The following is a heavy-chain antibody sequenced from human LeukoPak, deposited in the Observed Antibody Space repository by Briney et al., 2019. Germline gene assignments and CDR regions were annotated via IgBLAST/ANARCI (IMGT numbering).Heavy chain of an antibody. V-gene: IGHV3-30*04. Sequence: GGSLRLSCAASGFTFSSYAMHWVRQAPGKGLEWVAVISYDGSNKYYADSVKGRFTISRDNSKNTLYLQMNSLRAEDTAVYYCAKCESSSSHYRLLDYWGQGTLVTVSS. CDR2: ISYDGSNK. D-gene: IGHD6-13*01. J-gene: IGHJ4*02. CDR3: AKCESSSSHYRLLDY. CDR1: GFTFSSYA.